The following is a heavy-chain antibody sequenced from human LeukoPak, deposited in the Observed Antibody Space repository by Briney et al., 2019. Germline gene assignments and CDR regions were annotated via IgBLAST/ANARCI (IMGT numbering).Heavy chain of an antibody. CDR3: ARDQEAFDY. V-gene: IGHV1-2*06. J-gene: IGHJ4*02. CDR2: INPNSGGT. Sequence: ASVKVSCKASGYTFTGYYMHWVRQAPGQGLEWMGRINPNSGGTNYAREFQGRVTMTRDTSISTAYMELSGLRSEDTAVYYCARDQEAFDYWGQGTLVTVSS. CDR1: GYTFTGYY.